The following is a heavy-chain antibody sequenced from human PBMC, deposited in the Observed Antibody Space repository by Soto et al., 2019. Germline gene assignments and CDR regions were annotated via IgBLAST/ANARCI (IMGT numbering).Heavy chain of an antibody. CDR1: GGSISSYY. Sequence: QVQLQESGPGLVKPSETLSLTCTVSGGSISSYYWSWIRQPPGKGLEWIGYIYYSGSTNYNPSLKSRVTISVDTSKNQFSLKLSSVTAADTDVYYCARGRQQLGNHDAFDIWGQGTMVTVSS. V-gene: IGHV4-59*01. CDR3: ARGRQQLGNHDAFDI. J-gene: IGHJ3*02. D-gene: IGHD6-13*01. CDR2: IYYSGST.